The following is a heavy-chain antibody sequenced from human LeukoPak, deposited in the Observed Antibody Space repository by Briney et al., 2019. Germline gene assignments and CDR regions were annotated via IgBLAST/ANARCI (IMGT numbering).Heavy chain of an antibody. CDR3: ATEGTYTSGWDFDY. CDR1: GYTLTELS. D-gene: IGHD6-19*01. V-gene: IGHV1-24*01. CDR2: FDPEDGET. J-gene: IGHJ4*02. Sequence: ASVKVSCKVSGYTLTELSMHWVRQAPGKGLEWMGGFDPEDGETIFAQKFQGRVTMTEDTSTDTVYMELSSLRSEDTAVFYCATEGTYTSGWDFDYWGQGTLVTVSS.